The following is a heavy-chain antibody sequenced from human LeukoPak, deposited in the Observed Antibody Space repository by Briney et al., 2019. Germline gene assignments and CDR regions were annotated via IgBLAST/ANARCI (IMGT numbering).Heavy chain of an antibody. CDR2: TNEDGSTT. Sequence: GGSLRLSCAAPGFTFSSNWMHWVRQAPGKGLVWVSRTNEDGSTTNYADSVKGRSTVFRDNAKNTLYLQMNSLRAEDTAVYYCVRDLGGRSGHWGQGTLVTVS. J-gene: IGHJ4*02. CDR3: VRDLGGRSGH. D-gene: IGHD1-26*01. CDR1: GFTFSSNW. V-gene: IGHV3-74*01.